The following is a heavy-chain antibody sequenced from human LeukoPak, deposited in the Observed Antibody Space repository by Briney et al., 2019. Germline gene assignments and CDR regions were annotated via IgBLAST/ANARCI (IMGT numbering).Heavy chain of an antibody. D-gene: IGHD2-2*01. CDR3: AREKIPLGYCSSTSCYPPRFYYGMDV. J-gene: IGHJ6*02. V-gene: IGHV3-21*01. CDR2: IGSSSSDI. Sequence: GGSLRLSCAASGFTFSSYGMNWARQAPGKGLEWGSSIGSSSSDIYYADSVKGRFTISRDNAKNSLYLQMNSLRAEDTAVYYCAREKIPLGYCSSTSCYPPRFYYGMDVWGQGTTVTVSS. CDR1: GFTFSSYG.